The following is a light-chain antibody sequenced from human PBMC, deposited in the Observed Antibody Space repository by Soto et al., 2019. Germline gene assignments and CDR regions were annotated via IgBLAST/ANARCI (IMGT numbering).Light chain of an antibody. CDR3: AAWDDSLNGVV. Sequence: QSVLTQPPSASGTPGQRVTISCSGSSSNIRSNTVNWYQQLPGTAPKLLIYSNNQRPSGVPDRFSGSKSGTSASLAISGLQSEYEADYYCAAWDDSLNGVVFGRGTKLTVL. CDR2: SNN. V-gene: IGLV1-44*01. J-gene: IGLJ2*01. CDR1: SSNIRSNT.